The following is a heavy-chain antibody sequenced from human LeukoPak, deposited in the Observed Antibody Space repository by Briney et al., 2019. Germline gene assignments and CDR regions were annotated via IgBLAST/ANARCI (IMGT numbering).Heavy chain of an antibody. CDR1: GYTFTSYY. D-gene: IGHD3-3*01. J-gene: IGHJ5*02. Sequence: ASVKVSCTASGYTFTSYYMHWVRQAPGQGLEWMGWINTNTGNPTYAQGFTGRFVFSLDTSVSTAYLQISSLKAEDTAVYYCARPIDFWKNWFDPWGQGTLVTVSS. CDR3: ARPIDFWKNWFDP. CDR2: INTNTGNP. V-gene: IGHV7-4-1*02.